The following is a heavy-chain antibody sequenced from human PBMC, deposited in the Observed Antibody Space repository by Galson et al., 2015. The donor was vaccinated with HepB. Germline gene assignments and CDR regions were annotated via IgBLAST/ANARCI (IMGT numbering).Heavy chain of an antibody. CDR1: ADTFSTYA. V-gene: IGHV1-69*13. D-gene: IGHD1-14*01. CDR2: IIPLFRLS. CDR3: ARAGVPGKFYFYFDH. J-gene: IGHJ4*02. Sequence: SVKVSCKASADTFSTYAISWVRQAPGQGLEWMGGIIPLFRLSTYAQKFQGRVTISADESTSTAYMELGGLISEDTAVYFCARAGVPGKFYFYFDHWGQGTPVTVSS.